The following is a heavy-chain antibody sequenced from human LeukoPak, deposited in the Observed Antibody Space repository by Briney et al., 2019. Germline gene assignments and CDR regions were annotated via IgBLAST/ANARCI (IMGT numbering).Heavy chain of an antibody. J-gene: IGHJ4*02. V-gene: IGHV3-30*18. CDR3: AKDRQQLVHYYFDY. CDR2: ISYDGSNK. Sequence: GGSLRLSCAASGFTFSSYGMHWVRQAPGKGLEWVAVISYDGSNKYYADSVKGRFTISRDNSKNTLYLQMNSLRAEDTAVYYCAKDRQQLVHYYFDYWAREPWSPSPQ. D-gene: IGHD6-13*01. CDR1: GFTFSSYG.